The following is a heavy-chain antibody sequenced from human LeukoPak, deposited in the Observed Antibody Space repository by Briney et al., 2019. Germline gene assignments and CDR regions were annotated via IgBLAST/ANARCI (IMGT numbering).Heavy chain of an antibody. D-gene: IGHD5-24*01. Sequence: QAGGSLRLSCAASGFTFSTYWMHWVRQAPGKGLVWVANIKQDGSEKYYVDSVKGRFTISRDNAKNSLYLQMNSLRAEDTAVYYCARDRDGIGLDYWGQGTLVTVSS. CDR2: IKQDGSEK. CDR1: GFTFSTYW. J-gene: IGHJ4*02. CDR3: ARDRDGIGLDY. V-gene: IGHV3-7*01.